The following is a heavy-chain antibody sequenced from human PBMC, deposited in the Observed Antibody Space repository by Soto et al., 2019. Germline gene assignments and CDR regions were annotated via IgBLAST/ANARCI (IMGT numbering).Heavy chain of an antibody. CDR3: HSDFWSGFSPD. J-gene: IGHJ6*02. CDR2: ITDKGSNYAT. CDR1: GFTFSDSA. Sequence: DVHLVESGGGWVQPGCALKLSCEASGFTFSDSAVHWVRQASGKGLEWIGRITDKGSNYATAYAASVKGRFTVSRDDSKNMGYLQMNSLKIEDTATYYYHSDFWSGFSPDWGQGTTVIVSS. D-gene: IGHD3-3*01. V-gene: IGHV3-73*02.